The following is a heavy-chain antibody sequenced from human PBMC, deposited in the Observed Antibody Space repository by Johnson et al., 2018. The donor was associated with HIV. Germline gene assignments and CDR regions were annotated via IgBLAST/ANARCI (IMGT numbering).Heavy chain of an antibody. D-gene: IGHD3-3*01. CDR2: IYSGGTT. J-gene: IGHJ3*02. CDR3: TIGLTIFGVVILDAFDI. CDR1: GFTVSNNY. V-gene: IGHV3-66*01. Sequence: EVHLVESGGGLVQPGGSLRLSCAASGFTVSNNYMNWVRQAPGKGLEWVSVIYSGGTTYYADSVKGRFTISRDNTQNSLFLQMNSLKTEDTAVYYCTIGLTIFGVVILDAFDIWGQGTMVTVSS.